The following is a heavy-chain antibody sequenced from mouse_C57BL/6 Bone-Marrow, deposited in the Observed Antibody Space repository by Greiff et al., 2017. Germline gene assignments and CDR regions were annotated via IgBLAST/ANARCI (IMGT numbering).Heavy chain of an antibody. D-gene: IGHD2-4*01. CDR3: ARPTIYYDYYWYCDV. V-gene: IGHV14-2*01. J-gene: IGHJ1*03. Sequence: EVKLMESGAELVKPGASVKLSCTASGFNIKDYYMHWVKQRTEQGLEWVGRIDPEDGETKYAPKFQGKATITADTSYNTAYLQLSSLTSEDTSVYSCARPTIYYDYYWYCDVWGTGTTVTFSS. CDR2: IDPEDGET. CDR1: GFNIKDYY.